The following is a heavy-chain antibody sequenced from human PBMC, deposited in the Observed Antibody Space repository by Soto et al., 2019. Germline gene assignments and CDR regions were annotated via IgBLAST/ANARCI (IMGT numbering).Heavy chain of an antibody. V-gene: IGHV1-18*01. CDR1: GYDFTTYG. CDR2: ISAHNGNT. J-gene: IGHJ4*02. CDR3: ARGRYGDY. D-gene: IGHD1-1*01. Sequence: QVHLVQSGAEVKKPGASVKVSCKGSGYDFTTYGITWVRQAPGQGLEWMAWISAHNGNTDYAQKLQGRGTVTRDTYTSTAYMELRSLRSDDTAVYSCARGRYGDYWGQGALVTVSS.